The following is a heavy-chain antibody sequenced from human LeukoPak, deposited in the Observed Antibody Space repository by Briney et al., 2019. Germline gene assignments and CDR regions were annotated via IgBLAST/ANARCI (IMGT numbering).Heavy chain of an antibody. V-gene: IGHV4-59*08. CDR1: GGSISSHY. CDR3: ARVKESSWFDFDY. Sequence: PSETLSLTCSVSGGSISSHYWTWIRQPPGKGPEWIGYIYYSGSTYYNPSLKSRVTISVDTSKNQFSLKLSSVTAADTAVYYCARVKESSWFDFDYWGQGTLVTVSS. CDR2: IYYSGST. J-gene: IGHJ4*02. D-gene: IGHD6-13*01.